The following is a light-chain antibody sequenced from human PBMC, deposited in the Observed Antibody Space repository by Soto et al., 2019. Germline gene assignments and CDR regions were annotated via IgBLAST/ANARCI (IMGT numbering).Light chain of an antibody. J-gene: IGKJ4*01. Sequence: DIQMTQSPSSLSASVGDRVTITCRANQGISNYLAWYQQKPGKAPQLLIYGATTLQSGVPSRFSGSRSGTDFTITIASLQPEDVATYYCQKYNSDPLTFGGGTKVEIK. CDR1: QGISNY. CDR3: QKYNSDPLT. CDR2: GAT. V-gene: IGKV1-27*01.